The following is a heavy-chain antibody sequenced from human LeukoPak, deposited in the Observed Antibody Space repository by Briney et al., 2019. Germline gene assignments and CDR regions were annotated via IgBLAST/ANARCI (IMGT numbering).Heavy chain of an antibody. CDR2: IKQDGSEK. D-gene: IGHD3-16*01. CDR3: ARDYSLGADAFDI. V-gene: IGHV3-7*01. J-gene: IGHJ3*02. Sequence: QTGGSLRLSCAASGFTFSSYWMSWVRQAPGKGLEWVANIKQDGSEKYYVDSVKGRFTISRDNAKNSLYLQMNSLRAEDTAVYYCARDYSLGADAFDIWGQGTMVTVSS. CDR1: GFTFSSYW.